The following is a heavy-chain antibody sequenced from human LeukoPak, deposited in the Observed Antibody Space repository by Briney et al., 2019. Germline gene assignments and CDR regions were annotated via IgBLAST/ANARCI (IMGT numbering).Heavy chain of an antibody. CDR3: AISLGLSDTYWDF. V-gene: IGHV5-51*01. Sequence: GESLKISCKASGYSFTTYCIGWVRQMPGKGLEWMGMIYPGDSDARYNPSFQGQVTMSVDTSITTAHLQWSSLKASETAIYYCAISLGLSDTYWDFWGQGTLVTATS. CDR2: IYPGDSDA. J-gene: IGHJ4*02. CDR1: GYSFTTYC. D-gene: IGHD2-8*02.